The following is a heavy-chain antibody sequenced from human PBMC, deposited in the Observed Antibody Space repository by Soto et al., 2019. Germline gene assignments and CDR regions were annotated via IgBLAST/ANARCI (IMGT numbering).Heavy chain of an antibody. Sequence: QVQLVQSGAEVKKPGSSVKVSCKASGGTFSSYAISWVRQAPGQGLEWMGGIIPISGTANYAQKFQGRVTITADESKSTAYMELSSLRSEDTAVYYCARYGGSYQNYYYYGMDVWGQGTTVTVSS. CDR1: GGTFSSYA. J-gene: IGHJ6*02. CDR2: IIPISGTA. D-gene: IGHD1-26*01. V-gene: IGHV1-69*01. CDR3: ARYGGSYQNYYYYGMDV.